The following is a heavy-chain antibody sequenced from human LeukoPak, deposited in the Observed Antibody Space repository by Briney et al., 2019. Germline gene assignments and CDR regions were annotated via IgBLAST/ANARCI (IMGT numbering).Heavy chain of an antibody. J-gene: IGHJ3*02. D-gene: IGHD3-10*01. CDR3: ARAPIGRDAFDI. V-gene: IGHV4-59*01. CDR2: IYYSGST. Sequence: SETLSLTCTVSGGSISSYYWSWIRQPPGKGLEWIGYIYYSGSTNYNPSLKSRVTISVDTSKNQFSLKLSSVTAADTAVYYCARAPIGRDAFDIWGQGTMVTVSS. CDR1: GGSISSYY.